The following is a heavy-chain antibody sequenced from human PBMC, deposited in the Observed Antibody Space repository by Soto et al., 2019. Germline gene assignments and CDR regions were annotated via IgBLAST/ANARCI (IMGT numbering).Heavy chain of an antibody. J-gene: IGHJ4*02. Sequence: SETLSLTCAVSGASISGSYCYWAWLRQSPGKGPEWIGSVFYTGFTSYNPSLESRVSVSVDTSKSQFSLKLSAVTAADTAVYYCATSQKGYNWNYFDHWGQGALVTVSS. CDR2: VFYTGFT. V-gene: IGHV4-39*01. D-gene: IGHD1-20*01. CDR1: GASISGSYCY. CDR3: ATSQKGYNWNYFDH.